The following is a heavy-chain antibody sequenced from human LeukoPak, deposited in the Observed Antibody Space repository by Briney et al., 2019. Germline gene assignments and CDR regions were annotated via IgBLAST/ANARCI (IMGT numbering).Heavy chain of an antibody. CDR1: GFTFSNAW. CDR3: AREEPFDY. D-gene: IGHD1-26*01. CDR2: IYSGGST. Sequence: GGSLRLSCAASGFTFSNAWMSWVRQAPGKGLEWVSVIYSGGSTYYADSVKGRFTISRDNSKNTLYLQMNSLRAEDTAVYYCAREEPFDYWGQGTLVTVSS. V-gene: IGHV3-66*01. J-gene: IGHJ4*02.